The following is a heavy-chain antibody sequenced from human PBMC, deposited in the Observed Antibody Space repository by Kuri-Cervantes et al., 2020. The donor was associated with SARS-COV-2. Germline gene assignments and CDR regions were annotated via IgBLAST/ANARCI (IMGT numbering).Heavy chain of an antibody. Sequence: TLSLTCAVYGGSFSGYYWSWIRQPPGKGLEWIGEINHSGSTNYNPSLKSRVTISVDTSKDQFSLKLSSVTAADTAVYYCARGQNSELLWFGESISYYFDYWGQGTLVTVSS. CDR3: ARGQNSELLWFGESISYYFDY. V-gene: IGHV4-34*01. CDR1: GGSFSGYY. CDR2: INHSGST. J-gene: IGHJ4*02. D-gene: IGHD3-10*01.